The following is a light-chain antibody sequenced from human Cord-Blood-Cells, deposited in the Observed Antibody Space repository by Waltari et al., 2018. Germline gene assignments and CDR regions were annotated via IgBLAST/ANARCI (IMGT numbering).Light chain of an antibody. J-gene: IGKJ1*01. Sequence: DIQMTQSPSSLSASVGDRVTITCRASQSMSSYLNWYQQKPGKAPKLLINAASSLQSVVPSRFSGSGSGTDFTLTISSRQPEDFATYYCQQSYSTPWTFGQVTKVEIK. CDR2: AAS. V-gene: IGKV1-39*01. CDR1: QSMSSY. CDR3: QQSYSTPWT.